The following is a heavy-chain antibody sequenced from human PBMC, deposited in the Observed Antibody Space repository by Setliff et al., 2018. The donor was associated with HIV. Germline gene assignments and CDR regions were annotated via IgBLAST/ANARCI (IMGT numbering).Heavy chain of an antibody. V-gene: IGHV4-59*01. D-gene: IGHD3-16*02. Sequence: SETLSLTCTVSGGSINNYYWGWIRQPPGKGLEWVGFIDYTGRTSYNPSLKSRVTISAATSKSQFSLKLNSLTTADTAVYYCARHKVISTFAGLIHDYFYYGLDVWGQGTTVTVSS. CDR2: IDYTGRT. CDR3: ARHKVISTFAGLIHDYFYYGLDV. CDR1: GGSINNYY. J-gene: IGHJ6*02.